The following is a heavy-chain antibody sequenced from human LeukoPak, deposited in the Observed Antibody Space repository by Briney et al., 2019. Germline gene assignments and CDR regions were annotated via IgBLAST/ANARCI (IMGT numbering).Heavy chain of an antibody. J-gene: IGHJ4*02. CDR3: AKSHYYGSGSYYKGGVYYFDY. V-gene: IGHV3-23*01. Sequence: QAGGSLRLSCAASGFTFSSYAMSWVRQAPGKGLEGVSAISGSGGSTYYADSVKGRFTISRDNSKNTLYLQMNSLRAEDTAVYYCAKSHYYGSGSYYKGGVYYFDYWGQGTLVTVSS. CDR2: ISGSGGST. D-gene: IGHD3-10*01. CDR1: GFTFSSYA.